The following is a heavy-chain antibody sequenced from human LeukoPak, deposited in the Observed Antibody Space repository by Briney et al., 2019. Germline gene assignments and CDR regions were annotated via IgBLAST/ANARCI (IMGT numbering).Heavy chain of an antibody. Sequence: ASVKVSCKASGYTFPSYYMHWVRQAHGQGLEGMGIIDLSCGITSYAQKFQGRVTMTRDTSMRKVCLQASSPRSEDTAVYYCAREASPGIAAARVPWGQGTLVTVSS. CDR1: GYTFPSYY. J-gene: IGHJ5*02. V-gene: IGHV1-46*03. D-gene: IGHD6-25*01. CDR2: IDLSCGIT. CDR3: AREASPGIAAARVP.